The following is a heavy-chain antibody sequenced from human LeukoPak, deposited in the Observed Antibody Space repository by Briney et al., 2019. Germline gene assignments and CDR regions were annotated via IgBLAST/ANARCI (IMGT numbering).Heavy chain of an antibody. CDR1: GFTFSSYA. Sequence: PGGSLRLSCAASGFTFSSYAMSWVRQAPGKGLEWVSAVSGSGSTTYYADSVKGRFTISRDNSKNTLYLQLNSLRAEDTAVYYCAKDIVVVTSGSNAFDIWGQGTMVTVSS. D-gene: IGHD2-21*02. J-gene: IGHJ3*02. V-gene: IGHV3-23*01. CDR3: AKDIVVVTSGSNAFDI. CDR2: VSGSGSTT.